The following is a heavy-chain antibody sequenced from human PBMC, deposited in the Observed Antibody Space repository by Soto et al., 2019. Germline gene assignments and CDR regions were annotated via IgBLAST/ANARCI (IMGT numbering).Heavy chain of an antibody. Sequence: QVQLVQSGAEVKKPGSSVKVSCKASGGTFSSYAISWVRQAPGQGLEWMGGIIHIFGTANYAQKFQGRVTITADESTGTAYLELSSLRSEDTAVYYCAREVGATLNWFDPWGQGALVTVSS. CDR2: IIHIFGTA. D-gene: IGHD1-26*01. V-gene: IGHV1-69*01. CDR1: GGTFSSYA. CDR3: AREVGATLNWFDP. J-gene: IGHJ5*02.